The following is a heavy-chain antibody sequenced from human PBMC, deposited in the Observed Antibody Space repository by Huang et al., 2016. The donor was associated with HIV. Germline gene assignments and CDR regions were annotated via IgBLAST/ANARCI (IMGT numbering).Heavy chain of an antibody. J-gene: IGHJ4*02. D-gene: IGHD6-19*01. Sequence: QVQLLQSGAEVKKPGASVKISCKTSGYNFKTHAVSWVRQTHGQGLEWMGWVSGYNSYTTYSQRLQGRVTMTTDTSTNTVYMELRSLRSDDTAVYYCARRVGSGWYGEIDYWGQGTLVTVSS. CDR3: ARRVGSGWYGEIDY. CDR2: VSGYNSYT. V-gene: IGHV1-18*04. CDR1: GYNFKTHA.